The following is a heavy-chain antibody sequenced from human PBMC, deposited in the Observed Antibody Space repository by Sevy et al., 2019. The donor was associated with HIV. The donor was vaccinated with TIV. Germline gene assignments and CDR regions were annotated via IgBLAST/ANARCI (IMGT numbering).Heavy chain of an antibody. Sequence: ASVKVSCKASGYTLSSYGISWVRQAPGQGLEWMGWINTYNGNTKYAQKLQGRITMTTDTATRTAYLEVRSLSSDATAVYYCERDKSVQVIFGVVRYNYGMDVWGQGTTVTVSS. CDR1: GYTLSSYG. CDR2: INTYNGNT. J-gene: IGHJ6*02. V-gene: IGHV1-18*01. D-gene: IGHD3-3*01. CDR3: ERDKSVQVIFGVVRYNYGMDV.